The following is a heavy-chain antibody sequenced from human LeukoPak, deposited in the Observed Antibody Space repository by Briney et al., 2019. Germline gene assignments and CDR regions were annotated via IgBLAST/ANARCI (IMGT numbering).Heavy chain of an antibody. J-gene: IGHJ4*02. CDR1: GGSISSSSSY. Sequence: PSQTLSLTCTVSGGSISSSSSYWGWIRQPPGKGLEWIGSIYYSGSTYYNPSLKSRVTISVDTSKNQFSLKLSSVTAADTAVYYCARDLIAARLFDYWGQGTLVTVSS. D-gene: IGHD6-6*01. V-gene: IGHV4-39*07. CDR3: ARDLIAARLFDY. CDR2: IYYSGST.